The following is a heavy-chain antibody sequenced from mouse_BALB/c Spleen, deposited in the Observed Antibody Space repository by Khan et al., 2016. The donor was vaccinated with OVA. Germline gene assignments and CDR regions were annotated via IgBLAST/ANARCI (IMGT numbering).Heavy chain of an antibody. J-gene: IGHJ2*01. D-gene: IGHD1-2*01. CDR3: ARTARIKY. CDR2: ISYSGST. CDR1: GYSITSGYG. V-gene: IGHV3-2*02. Sequence: EVKLLESGPGLVKPSQSLSLTCTVTGYSITSGYGWNWIRQFPGNTLEWMGSISYSGSTNYNPSLKRRISITRDTSKNQFFLQLNSVTTEDTATYYCARTARIKYWGQGTTLTVSS.